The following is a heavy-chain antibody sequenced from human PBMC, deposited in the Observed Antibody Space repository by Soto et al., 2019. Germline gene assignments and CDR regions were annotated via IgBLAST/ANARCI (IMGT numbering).Heavy chain of an antibody. CDR3: ARVTTVTPFDY. V-gene: IGHV4-34*01. J-gene: IGHJ4*02. D-gene: IGHD4-4*01. CDR1: GGSFSGYY. CDR2: INHSGST. Sequence: SETLSLTCAVYGGSFSGYYWSWIRQPPGKGLEWIGEINHSGSTNYNPSLRSRVTISVDTSKNQFSLKLSSVTAADTAVYYCARVTTVTPFDYWGQGTLVTVSS.